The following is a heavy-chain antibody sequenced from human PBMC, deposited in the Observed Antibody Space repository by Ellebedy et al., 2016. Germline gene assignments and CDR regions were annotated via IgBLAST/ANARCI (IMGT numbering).Heavy chain of an antibody. CDR2: IDPSDSYT. Sequence: GESLKISCKGSGYSFTTYWISWVRQMPGKGLEWMGRIDPSDSYTNYSPSFQGHVTISVDKSISTAYLQWSSLKASDTAMYYCARDSVTTVTTLANWGQGTLVTVSS. D-gene: IGHD4-17*01. J-gene: IGHJ4*02. CDR3: ARDSVTTVTTLAN. CDR1: GYSFTTYW. V-gene: IGHV5-10-1*01.